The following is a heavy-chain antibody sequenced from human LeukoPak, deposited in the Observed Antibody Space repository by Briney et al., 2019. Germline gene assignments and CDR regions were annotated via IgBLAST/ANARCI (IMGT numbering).Heavy chain of an antibody. J-gene: IGHJ3*02. CDR1: RFIFSTYA. CDR2: ISYDGINK. V-gene: IGHV3-30*03. CDR3: AREKNDGFDI. Sequence: PGGSLRLSCAASRFIFSTYAMHWVRQAPGKGLEWVAFISYDGINKYYADSVKGRFTISRDNSKNTLYLQMNSLRAEDTAVYYCAREKNDGFDIWGQGTMVTVSS.